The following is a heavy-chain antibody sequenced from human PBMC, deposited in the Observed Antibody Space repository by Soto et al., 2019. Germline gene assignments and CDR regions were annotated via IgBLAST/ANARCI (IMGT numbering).Heavy chain of an antibody. CDR2: IYYSGST. V-gene: IGHV4-31*01. D-gene: IGHD6-13*01. CDR3: ARSFVVAAAGPFDY. CDR1: GGSISSGGYY. Sequence: QVQLQESGPGLVKPSQTLSLTCTVSGGSISSGGYYWSWIRQHPGKGLEWIGYIYYSGSTYYNPSLKSQVTIAVDTSKNQFSLKLSSVTAADTAVYYCARSFVVAAAGPFDYWGQGTLVTVSS. J-gene: IGHJ4*02.